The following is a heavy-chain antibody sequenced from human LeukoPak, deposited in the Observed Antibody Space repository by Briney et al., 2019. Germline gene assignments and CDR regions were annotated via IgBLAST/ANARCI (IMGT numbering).Heavy chain of an antibody. V-gene: IGHV3-11*03. CDR2: LSSSGRYT. CDR3: ARHSEGPVNDAFDI. Sequence: GGSLRLSCAASGFSFNEYYMSWVRQAPGKGIEWVSNLSSSGRYTNYADSVRGRFTISRDNAKKSLYLQMNSLRAEDTAVYYCARHSEGPVNDAFDIWGQGTKVTVSS. J-gene: IGHJ3*02. CDR1: GFSFNEYY. D-gene: IGHD2-2*01.